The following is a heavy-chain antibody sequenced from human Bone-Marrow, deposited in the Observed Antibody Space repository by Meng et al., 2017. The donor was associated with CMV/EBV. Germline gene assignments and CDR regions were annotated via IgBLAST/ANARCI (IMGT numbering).Heavy chain of an antibody. CDR1: GFTFDDYA. V-gene: IGHV3-9*01. D-gene: IGHD2-2*01. Sequence: SLKISCAASGFTFDDYAMHWFRQTPGKGLEWVSGISWNSVSVGYADSVKCRFTISRDNAKNSLYLQMNSLRPEDTALYYCAKDITHQLLSYTFDVWGQGKMVNV. CDR3: AKDITHQLLSYTFDV. CDR2: ISWNSVSV. J-gene: IGHJ3*01.